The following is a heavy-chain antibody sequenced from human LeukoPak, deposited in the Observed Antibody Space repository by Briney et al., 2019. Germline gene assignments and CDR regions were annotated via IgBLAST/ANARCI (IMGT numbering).Heavy chain of an antibody. D-gene: IGHD2-2*02. Sequence: GGSLRLSCAASGFTFSSYAMHWVRQAPGKGLEWVAVISYDGSNKYYADSVKGRFTISRDNSKNTLYLQMNSLRAEDTAVYYCARGGRDIVVVPAAIPYYYYGMDVWGQGTTVTVSS. J-gene: IGHJ6*02. CDR3: ARGGRDIVVVPAAIPYYYYGMDV. CDR2: ISYDGSNK. CDR1: GFTFSSYA. V-gene: IGHV3-30-3*01.